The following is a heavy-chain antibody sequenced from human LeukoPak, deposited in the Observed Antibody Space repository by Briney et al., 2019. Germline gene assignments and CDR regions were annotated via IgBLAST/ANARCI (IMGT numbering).Heavy chain of an antibody. Sequence: PGGSLRLSCAASGFTFSSYWMSWVRQAPGKGLEWVANIKQDGSEKYYLDSVKGRFTISRDNAKNSLYLQMNSLRAEDTAVYYCARDWEAGAAPVWRYYSYGMDVWGQGTTVTVSS. D-gene: IGHD1-26*01. CDR1: GFTFSSYW. CDR2: IKQDGSEK. V-gene: IGHV3-7*01. CDR3: ARDWEAGAAPVWRYYSYGMDV. J-gene: IGHJ6*02.